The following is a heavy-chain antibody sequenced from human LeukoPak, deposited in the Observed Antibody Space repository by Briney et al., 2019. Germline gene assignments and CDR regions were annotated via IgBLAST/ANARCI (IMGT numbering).Heavy chain of an antibody. CDR2: INYSEST. V-gene: IGHV4-59*08. CDR1: GGSLTNSH. Sequence: SETLSLTCTVSGGSLTNSHWNWIRQSPVKGLGGIGYINYSESTNYNPSLKSRVTISVDTSKKHFSLYLSSVTAADTAVYYCAMIPPDSGTYPWGQGTLVTVSS. J-gene: IGHJ5*02. CDR3: AMIPPDSGTYP. D-gene: IGHD1-26*01.